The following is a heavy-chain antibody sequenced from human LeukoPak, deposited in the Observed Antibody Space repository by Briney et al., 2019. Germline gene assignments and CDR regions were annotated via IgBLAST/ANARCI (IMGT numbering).Heavy chain of an antibody. D-gene: IGHD6-13*01. V-gene: IGHV3-21*01. CDR1: GFTFSSYS. Sequence: GGSLRLSCAASGFTFSSYSMNWVRQAPGKGLEWVSSISSSSSYIYYADSVKGRFTIPRDNAKNSLYLQMNSLRAEDTAVYYCARDSGYSSSWYVEDWFDPWGQGTLVTVSS. J-gene: IGHJ5*02. CDR2: ISSSSSYI. CDR3: ARDSGYSSSWYVEDWFDP.